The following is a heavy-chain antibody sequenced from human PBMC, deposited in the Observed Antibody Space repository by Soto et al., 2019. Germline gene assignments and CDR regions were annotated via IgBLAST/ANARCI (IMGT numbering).Heavy chain of an antibody. D-gene: IGHD3-10*01. CDR2: INDSGNI. CDR1: GGSFSGYQ. CDR3: ARGLLLWFGELSRRGGYYYYMDV. Sequence: QVQLQQWGAGLLKPSETLSLTCAVYGGSFSGYQWSWIRQTPGKGLEWIGEINDSGNINYNPSLKSRLTILLDTPKKQISLKLSSVTAADSAVYYCARGLLLWFGELSRRGGYYYYMDVWGKGTTVTVSS. V-gene: IGHV4-34*01. J-gene: IGHJ6*03.